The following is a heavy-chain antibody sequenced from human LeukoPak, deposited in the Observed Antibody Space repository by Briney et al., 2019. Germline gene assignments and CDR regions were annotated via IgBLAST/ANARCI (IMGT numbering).Heavy chain of an antibody. CDR2: TSGSGGST. CDR3: AKDINWNDGFDY. D-gene: IGHD1-1*01. J-gene: IGHJ4*02. V-gene: IGHV3-23*01. Sequence: GGSLRLSCAASGFTFSSYAMSWVRQAPGKGLEWVSATSGSGGSTYYADSVKGRFTISRDNSKNTLYLQMNSLRAEDTAVYYCAKDINWNDGFDYWGQGTLVNVSS. CDR1: GFTFSSYA.